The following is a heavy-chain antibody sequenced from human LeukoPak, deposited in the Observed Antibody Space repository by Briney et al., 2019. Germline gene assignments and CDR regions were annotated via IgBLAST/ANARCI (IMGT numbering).Heavy chain of an antibody. Sequence: GGSLRLSCAASGFTFSSYGMHWVRQAPGKGLEWVAVIWYDGSNKYYADSVKGRFTISRDNSKNTLYLQMNSLRAEDTAVYYCARDTGTRGPSGSGSHYYGMDVWGQGTTVTVSS. J-gene: IGHJ6*02. V-gene: IGHV3-33*01. CDR3: ARDTGTRGPSGSGSHYYGMDV. CDR1: GFTFSSYG. D-gene: IGHD3-10*01. CDR2: IWYDGSNK.